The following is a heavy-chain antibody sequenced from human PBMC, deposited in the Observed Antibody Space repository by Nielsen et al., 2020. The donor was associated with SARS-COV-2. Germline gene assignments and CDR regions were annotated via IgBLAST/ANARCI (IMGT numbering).Heavy chain of an antibody. V-gene: IGHV1-18*01. D-gene: IGHD5-12*01. J-gene: IGHJ4*02. Sequence: ASVKVSCKASGGTFSSYAISWVRQAPGQGLEWMGWISAYNGNTNYAQKLQGRVTMTTDTSTSTAYMELRSLRSDDTAVYYCARAPRGYSGYEFDYWGQGTLVTVSS. CDR1: GGTFSSYA. CDR3: ARAPRGYSGYEFDY. CDR2: ISAYNGNT.